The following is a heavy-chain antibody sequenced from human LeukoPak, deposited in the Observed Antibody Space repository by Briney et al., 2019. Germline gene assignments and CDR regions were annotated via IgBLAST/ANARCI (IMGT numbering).Heavy chain of an antibody. V-gene: IGHV1-18*01. D-gene: IGHD2-2*01. CDR1: GYTFTSYG. CDR2: ISAYNGNT. CDR3: ARDEDIVVVPAAMVTDY. J-gene: IGHJ4*02. Sequence: ASVKVSCKASGYTFTSYGISWVRQAPGQGLEWMGWISAYNGNTNYAQKLQGRVTMTTDTSTSTAYMELRSPRSDDTAVYYCARDEDIVVVPAAMVTDYWGQGTLVTVSS.